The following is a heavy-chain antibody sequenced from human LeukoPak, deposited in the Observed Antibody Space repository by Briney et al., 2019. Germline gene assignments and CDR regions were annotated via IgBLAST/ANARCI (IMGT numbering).Heavy chain of an antibody. CDR1: GGTFSSYA. J-gene: IGHJ4*02. CDR2: IIPIFGTA. CDR3: ASPYGRWTPPSGLGMV. V-gene: IGHV1-69*13. D-gene: IGHD4-17*01. Sequence: ASVKVSCKASGGTFSSYAISWVRQAPGQGLEWMGGIIPIFGTANSAQKFQGRVTITADESTSIAYMELSSLRSEETAVYYCASPYGRWTPPSGLGMVWGQGTLVTVSS.